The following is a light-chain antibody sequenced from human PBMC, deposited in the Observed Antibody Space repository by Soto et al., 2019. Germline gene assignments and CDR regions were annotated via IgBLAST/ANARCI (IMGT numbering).Light chain of an antibody. J-gene: IGKJ4*01. Sequence: EIVLTQSPATLSLSPGERATLSCRASQSVSSYLDWYQQKPGQAPRLLIYDASNRATGVPARLSGSGSGTDFTLTISRLEPEDFAVYYCQQRSNWPLTFGGGTKVEIK. V-gene: IGKV3-11*01. CDR1: QSVSSY. CDR3: QQRSNWPLT. CDR2: DAS.